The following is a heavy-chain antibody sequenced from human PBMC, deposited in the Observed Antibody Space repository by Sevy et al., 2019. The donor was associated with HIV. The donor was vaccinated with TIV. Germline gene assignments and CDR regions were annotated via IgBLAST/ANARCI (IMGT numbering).Heavy chain of an antibody. CDR3: ARRRGFGELLGLGY. J-gene: IGHJ4*02. CDR2: MNPSRGNT. Sequence: ASVTVSCRTSGYTFTTYDINWVRQATGQGLEWMGWMNPSRGNTGSAQKFQGRLTMTRDTSTSTAYMELSSLESQDTAVYYCARRRGFGELLGLGYWGQGTLVTVSS. CDR1: GYTFTTYD. D-gene: IGHD3-10*01. V-gene: IGHV1-8*01.